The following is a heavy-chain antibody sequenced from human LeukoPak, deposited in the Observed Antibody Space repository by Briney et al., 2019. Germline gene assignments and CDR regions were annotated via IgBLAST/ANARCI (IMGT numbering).Heavy chain of an antibody. J-gene: IGHJ6*03. CDR1: GYTFTGYY. Sequence: ASVKVSCKASGYTFTGYYMHWVRQAPGQGLEWMGWINPNSGGTNYAQKFQGRVTMTRDTSISTAYMELSRLRSDDTAVYYCARDSLNSSSWYGRQYYYYYYMDVWGKGTTVTVSS. CDR2: INPNSGGT. V-gene: IGHV1-2*02. CDR3: ARDSLNSSSWYGRQYYYYYYMDV. D-gene: IGHD6-13*01.